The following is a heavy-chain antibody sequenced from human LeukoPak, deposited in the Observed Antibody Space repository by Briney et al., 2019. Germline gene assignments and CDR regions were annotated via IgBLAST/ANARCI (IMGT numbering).Heavy chain of an antibody. CDR2: ISGSGGST. V-gene: IGHV3-23*01. Sequence: GGSLRLSCAASGFTFSSYAMSWVRQAPGKGLEWVSAISGSGGSTYYADSVKGRFTISRDNSKNTLYLQMNSLRAEDTAVYYCAKDVMKQQLPQWSGYYMDVWGKGTTVTVSS. D-gene: IGHD6-13*01. J-gene: IGHJ6*03. CDR3: AKDVMKQQLPQWSGYYMDV. CDR1: GFTFSSYA.